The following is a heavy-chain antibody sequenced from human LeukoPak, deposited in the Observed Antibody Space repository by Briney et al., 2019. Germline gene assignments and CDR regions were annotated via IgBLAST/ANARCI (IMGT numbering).Heavy chain of an antibody. CDR2: INPSGGST. J-gene: IGHJ6*03. D-gene: IGHD3-10*01. CDR3: ARGPSITMIRGGQWYYYMDV. CDR1: GYTFTRYY. V-gene: IGHV1-46*01. Sequence: VASVTVSCKASGYTFTRYYMYWVRQAPGQGLEWMGIINPSGGSTNYAQKFQGRVTMTRDTSTNTVYMELSSLRSEDTAVYYCARGPSITMIRGGQWYYYMDVWGKGTTVTTSS.